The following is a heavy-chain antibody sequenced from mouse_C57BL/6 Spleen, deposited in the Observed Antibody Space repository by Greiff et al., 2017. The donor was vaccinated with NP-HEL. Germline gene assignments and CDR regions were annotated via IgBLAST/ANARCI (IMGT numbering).Heavy chain of an antibody. Sequence: QVQLQQPGAELVKPGASVKLSCKASGYTFTSYWMHWVKQRPGQGLEWIGMIHPNSGSTNYNEKFKSKATLTVDKSSSTAYRQLSSLTSEDSAVYYCAKCYYGSSYPYYWGQGTTLTVSS. V-gene: IGHV1-64*01. CDR3: AKCYYGSSYPYY. CDR2: IHPNSGST. D-gene: IGHD1-1*01. CDR1: GYTFTSYW. J-gene: IGHJ2*01.